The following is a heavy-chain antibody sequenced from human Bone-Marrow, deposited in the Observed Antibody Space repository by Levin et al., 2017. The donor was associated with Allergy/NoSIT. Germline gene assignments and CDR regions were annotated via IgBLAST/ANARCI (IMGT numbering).Heavy chain of an antibody. V-gene: IGHV2-70*01. CDR3: ARASIYSTGYRAFDI. Sequence: SGPTLVKPTQTLTLTCTFSGFSLNTSGMCVSWIRQPPGKALEWLALIDWDDDKYYSTSLKSRLTISKDSSKTQVVLTMTNMDPVDTATYYCARASIYSTGYRAFDIWGQGTVVTVSS. J-gene: IGHJ3*02. CDR1: GFSLNTSGMC. CDR2: IDWDDDK. D-gene: IGHD6-19*01.